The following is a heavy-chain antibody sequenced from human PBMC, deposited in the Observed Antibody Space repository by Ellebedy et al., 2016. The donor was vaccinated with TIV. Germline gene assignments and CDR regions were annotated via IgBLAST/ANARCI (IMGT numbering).Heavy chain of an antibody. Sequence: MPSETLSLTCTVSGGSISSYYWSWIRQPPGKGLEWIGYIYYSGITNYNPSLKSRVTISVDTSKNKFSLKLSSVTAADTAVYYCTISGSYQNFYYWGQGTLVTVSS. J-gene: IGHJ4*02. CDR3: TISGSYQNFYY. CDR2: IYYSGIT. V-gene: IGHV4-59*01. D-gene: IGHD1-26*01. CDR1: GGSISSYY.